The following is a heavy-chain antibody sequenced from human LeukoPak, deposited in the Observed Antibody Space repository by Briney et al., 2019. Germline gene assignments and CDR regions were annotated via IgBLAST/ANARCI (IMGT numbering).Heavy chain of an antibody. CDR1: GYTLTELS. D-gene: IGHD2-2*01. CDR3: ATVKLGYCSSTGCYLGY. Sequence: ASVKVSCKVSGYTLTELSMHWVRQAPGKGLEWMGGFDPEGGETIYAQKFQGRVTMTEDTSTDTAYMELSSLRSEDTAVYYCATVKLGYCSSTGCYLGYWGQGTLVTVSS. CDR2: FDPEGGET. V-gene: IGHV1-24*01. J-gene: IGHJ4*02.